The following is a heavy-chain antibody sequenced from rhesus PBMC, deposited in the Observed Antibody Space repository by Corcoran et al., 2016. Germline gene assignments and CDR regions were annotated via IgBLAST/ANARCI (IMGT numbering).Heavy chain of an antibody. CDR2: IDPSDSDT. CDR1: GYSFTSYW. J-gene: IGHJ4*01. CDR3: AKTVGGSSPFDY. Sequence: EVQLVQSGAEVKRPGESLKISCKTSGYSFTSYWISWGCQMPGKGLEWMGAIDPSDSDTRYSPSFQGQVTISADKSISTAYLQWSSLKASDSATYYCAKTVGGSSPFDYWGQGVLVTVSS. D-gene: IGHD4-29*01. V-gene: IGHV5-2*01.